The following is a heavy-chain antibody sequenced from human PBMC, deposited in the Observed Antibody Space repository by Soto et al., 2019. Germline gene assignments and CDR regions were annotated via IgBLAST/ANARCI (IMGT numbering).Heavy chain of an antibody. CDR3: ATGSTSSDSDAVEI. CDR1: GGSFSSYY. CDR2: IHYSGSA. Sequence: QVQLQESGPVLVKPSETLSLTCTVSGGSFSSYYWTWMRQPPGKGLEWIGYIHYSGSANSNPSLKSRVTTLIDMSDHQFALKLSAVTAADTAVYYCATGSTSSDSDAVEIWGQGTMVTVSS. J-gene: IGHJ3*02. D-gene: IGHD3-10*01. V-gene: IGHV4-59*03.